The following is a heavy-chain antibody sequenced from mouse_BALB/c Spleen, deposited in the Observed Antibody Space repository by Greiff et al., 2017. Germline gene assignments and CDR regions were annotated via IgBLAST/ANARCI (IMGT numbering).Heavy chain of an antibody. Sequence: DVQLVESGGGLVQPGGSLKLSCAASGFTFSSYGMSWVRQTPDKRLELVATINSNGGSTYYPDSVKGRFTISRDNAKNTLYLQMSSLKSEDTAMYYCARDRSASWFAYWGQGTLVTVSA. V-gene: IGHV5-6-3*01. CDR3: ARDRSASWFAY. J-gene: IGHJ3*01. CDR1: GFTFSSYG. CDR2: INSNGGST.